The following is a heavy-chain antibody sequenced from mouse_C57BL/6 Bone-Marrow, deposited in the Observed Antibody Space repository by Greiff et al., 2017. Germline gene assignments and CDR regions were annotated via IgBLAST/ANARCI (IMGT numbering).Heavy chain of an antibody. D-gene: IGHD1-1*02. CDR2: IYPGGGYT. J-gene: IGHJ1*03. Sequence: QVQLQQSGAELVRPGTSVKMSCTASGYTFTNYWIGWAKQRPGHGLEWIGDIYPGGGYTNYNEKFKGKSTLTADKSSSTAYMQFSSLTSEDSAIYYCARGGYYWYFDVWGTGTTVTVSS. V-gene: IGHV1-63*01. CDR1: GYTFTNYW. CDR3: ARGGYYWYFDV.